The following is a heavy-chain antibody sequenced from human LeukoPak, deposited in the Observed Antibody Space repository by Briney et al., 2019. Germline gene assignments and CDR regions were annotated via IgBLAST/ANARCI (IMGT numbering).Heavy chain of an antibody. CDR2: IYYSGST. CDR3: ARATYYYDSSGYCLDY. D-gene: IGHD3-22*01. V-gene: IGHV4-31*03. CDR1: GGSISSGGYY. Sequence: SQTLSLTCTVSGGSISSGGYYWSWIRQHPGKGLEWIGYIYYSGSTNYNPSLKSRVTISVDTSKNQFSLKLSSVTAADTAVYYCARATYYYDSSGYCLDYWGQGTLVTVSS. J-gene: IGHJ4*02.